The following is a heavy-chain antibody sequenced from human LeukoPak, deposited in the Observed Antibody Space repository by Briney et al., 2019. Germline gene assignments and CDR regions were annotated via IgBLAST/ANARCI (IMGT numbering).Heavy chain of an antibody. J-gene: IGHJ4*02. CDR1: GGSISSYY. Sequence: SETLSLTCTVSGGSISSYYWSWIRQPPGKGLEWIGYIYYSGSTNYNPSLKSRVTISVDTSKNRFSLKLSSVTAADTAVYYCAVYDFWSGYFHYWGQGTLVTVSS. CDR2: IYYSGST. D-gene: IGHD3-3*01. V-gene: IGHV4-59*01. CDR3: AVYDFWSGYFHY.